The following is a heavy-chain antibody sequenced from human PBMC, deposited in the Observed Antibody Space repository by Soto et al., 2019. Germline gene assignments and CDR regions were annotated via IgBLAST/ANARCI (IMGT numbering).Heavy chain of an antibody. CDR1: GFTFSSYG. CDR2: ISYDGSNK. Sequence: QVQLVESGGGVVQPGRSLRLSCAASGFTFSSYGMHWVRQAPGKGLEWVAVISYDGSNKYYADSVKGRFTISRDNSKNTLYLQMNSLRAEDTAVYYCAGGRIYVLDYWGQGTLVTVSS. J-gene: IGHJ4*02. D-gene: IGHD2-15*01. V-gene: IGHV3-30*03. CDR3: AGGRIYVLDY.